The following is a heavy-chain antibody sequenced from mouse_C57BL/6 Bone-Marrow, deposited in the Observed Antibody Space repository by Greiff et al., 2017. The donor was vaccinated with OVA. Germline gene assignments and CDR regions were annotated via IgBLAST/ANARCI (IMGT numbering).Heavy chain of an antibody. CDR3: TRGGHYYVSRRYFDV. J-gene: IGHJ1*03. CDR2: ISSGGDYI. Sequence: EVKLQESGEGLVKPGGSLKLSCAASGFTFSSYAMSWVRQTPEKRLEWVAYISSGGDYIYYADTVKGRFTISRDNARNTLYLQMSSLKSEDTAMYYCTRGGHYYVSRRYFDVWGTGTTVTVSS. D-gene: IGHD1-1*01. CDR1: GFTFSSYA. V-gene: IGHV5-9-1*02.